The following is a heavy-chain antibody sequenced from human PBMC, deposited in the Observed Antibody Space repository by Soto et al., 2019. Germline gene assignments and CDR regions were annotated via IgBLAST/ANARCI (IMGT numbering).Heavy chain of an antibody. CDR2: IYYSGST. J-gene: IGHJ5*02. CDR3: ARLGRGGIGFDP. V-gene: IGHV4-31*03. Sequence: SETLSLTCTVSGGSIISGGYYFIWIRQHPWKGLELIGYIYYSGSTYYNPSLKSRVTISVDTSKNQFSLKLSSVTAADTAVYYCARLGRGGIGFDPWGQGTLVTVSS. CDR1: GGSIISGGYY. D-gene: IGHD3-16*01.